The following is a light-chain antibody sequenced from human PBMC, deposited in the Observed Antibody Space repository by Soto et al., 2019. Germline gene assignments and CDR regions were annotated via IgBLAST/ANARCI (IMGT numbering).Light chain of an antibody. J-gene: IGLJ3*02. Sequence: QSALTQPPSASGSPGQSVTISCTGTSSDVGGYNYVSWYQQHPGKAPKLMIYEVSERPSGVSDRFSGSKSGNTASLTVSGLQADDEADYYCISYAGSNNLVFGGGTKLTVL. V-gene: IGLV2-8*01. CDR1: SSDVGGYNY. CDR2: EVS. CDR3: ISYAGSNNLV.